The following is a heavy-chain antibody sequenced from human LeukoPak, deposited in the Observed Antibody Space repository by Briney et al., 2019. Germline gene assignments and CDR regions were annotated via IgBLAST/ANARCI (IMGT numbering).Heavy chain of an antibody. Sequence: GEFLKISCKGSGYSFTSYWIGWVRQMPGKGLEWMGIIYPGDSDTRYSPSFQGQVTISADKSISTAYLQWSSLKASDTAMYYCARVLSATQQLVRWFDPWGQGTLVTVSS. V-gene: IGHV5-51*01. CDR3: ARVLSATQQLVRWFDP. D-gene: IGHD6-13*01. CDR1: GYSFTSYW. CDR2: IYPGDSDT. J-gene: IGHJ5*02.